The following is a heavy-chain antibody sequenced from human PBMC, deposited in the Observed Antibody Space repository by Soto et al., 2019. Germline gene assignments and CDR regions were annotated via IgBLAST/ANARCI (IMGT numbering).Heavy chain of an antibody. CDR1: GFTFATYT. CDR3: AKNSAATIRVGFDY. J-gene: IGHJ4*02. Sequence: EVQLLESGGGLVQPGGSLRLSCAASGFTFATYTMSWVRQTPGKGLEWVSAITGSDGRTYYANSVKGRFTISRDHSKNTLYLQMNSLGAEDTAVYYCAKNSAATIRVGFDYWGQGTLVTVSS. CDR2: ITGSDGRT. V-gene: IGHV3-23*01. D-gene: IGHD5-12*01.